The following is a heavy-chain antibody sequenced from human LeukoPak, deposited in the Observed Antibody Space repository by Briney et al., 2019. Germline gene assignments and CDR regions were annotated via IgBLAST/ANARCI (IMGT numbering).Heavy chain of an antibody. CDR1: GFTFSSYS. D-gene: IGHD3-10*01. J-gene: IGHJ4*02. V-gene: IGHV3-48*02. Sequence: GGSLRLSCAASGFTFSSYSTNWVRQAPGKGLEWISYVSYSSSTIYYADSVKGRFTISRDNAKNSLYLQMNSLRDEDTAVYYCARDAHIVRGVNPLDYWGQGTLVTVSS. CDR2: VSYSSSTI. CDR3: ARDAHIVRGVNPLDY.